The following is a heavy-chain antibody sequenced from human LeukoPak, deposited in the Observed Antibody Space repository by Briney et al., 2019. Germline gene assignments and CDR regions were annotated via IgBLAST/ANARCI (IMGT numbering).Heavy chain of an antibody. CDR3: ARGFPSSSRWFDP. J-gene: IGHJ5*02. CDR2: IDHSGST. V-gene: IGHV4-34*01. Sequence: SETLSLTCGVYGGSFSGYHWTWIRLRPGKGLEWIGDIDHSGSTHYNPSLKSRVTISLDTSDNQFSLKLNSVTAADTAVYYCARGFPSSSRWFDPWGQGTLVTVSS. D-gene: IGHD6-6*01. CDR1: GGSFSGYH.